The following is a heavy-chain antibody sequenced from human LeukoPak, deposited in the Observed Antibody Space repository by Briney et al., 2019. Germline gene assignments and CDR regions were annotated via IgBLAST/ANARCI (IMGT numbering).Heavy chain of an antibody. CDR1: GFTFSSYA. V-gene: IGHV3-64D*09. CDR2: ISSNGVGT. Sequence: PGGSLRLSCSASGFTFSSYAMHWVRQAPGKGPEYVSTISSNGVGTYYADSVKGRFTISRDNSKNTLYLQMSSLRAEDTAVYYCVKEEYSSSFYFDYWGQGTLVTVSS. D-gene: IGHD6-6*01. CDR3: VKEEYSSSFYFDY. J-gene: IGHJ4*02.